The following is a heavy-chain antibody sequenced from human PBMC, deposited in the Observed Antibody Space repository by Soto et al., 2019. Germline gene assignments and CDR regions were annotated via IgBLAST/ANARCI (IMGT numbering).Heavy chain of an antibody. CDR1: GFTFSDYY. D-gene: IGHD3-22*01. V-gene: IGHV3-11*06. J-gene: IGHJ4*02. CDR3: ARVPPPNYYDSSGYSDY. CDR2: ISSSSSYT. Sequence: LSCAASGFTFSDYYMSWIRQAPGRGLEWVSYISSSSSYTNYADSVKGRFTISRDNAKNSLYLQMNSLRAEDTAVYYCARVPPPNYYDSSGYSDYWGQGTLVTVSS.